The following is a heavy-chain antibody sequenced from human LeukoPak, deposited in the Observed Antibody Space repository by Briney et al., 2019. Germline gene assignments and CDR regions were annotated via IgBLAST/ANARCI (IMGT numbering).Heavy chain of an antibody. CDR1: GFRFSSYA. D-gene: IGHD3-22*01. CDR2: ISGSGVGT. J-gene: IGHJ6*02. Sequence: PWGSLRLSCAASGFRFSSYATNWVRQAPGKGLEWVSGISGSGVGTYYADAVKGRFTISRDNSKNTLYLQMNSLRAEDTAVYYCASSYYYDSSGPPRAMDVWGQGTTVTVSS. V-gene: IGHV3-23*01. CDR3: ASSYYYDSSGPPRAMDV.